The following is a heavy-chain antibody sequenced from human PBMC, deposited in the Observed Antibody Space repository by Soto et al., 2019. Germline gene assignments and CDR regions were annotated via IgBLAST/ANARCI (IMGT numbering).Heavy chain of an antibody. CDR1: GYTFTSYD. D-gene: IGHD2-15*01. V-gene: IGHV1-8*01. CDR2: MNPNSGNT. Sequence: ASVKVSCKASGYTFTSYDINWVRQATGQGLEWMGWMNPNSGNTGYAQKLQGRVTMTTNTSISTAYMELSSLRSDDTAVYYCAREGQDIVVVVAAAYYFDYWGQGTLVTVSS. CDR3: AREGQDIVVVVAAAYYFDY. J-gene: IGHJ4*02.